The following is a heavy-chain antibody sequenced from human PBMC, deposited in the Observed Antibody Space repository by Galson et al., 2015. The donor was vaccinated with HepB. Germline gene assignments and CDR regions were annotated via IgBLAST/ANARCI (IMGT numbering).Heavy chain of an antibody. J-gene: IGHJ4*02. D-gene: IGHD2-15*01. Sequence: SLRLSCAASGFTFSTYIMHWVRQAPSKGLEWVAVISYDGSNQDYADSVRGRFTISRDSSKNMLYLQMNSLRAEDTAVFYCAREEQDCSGDTCYSAFDYWGQGTLVTVSS. V-gene: IGHV3-30*04. CDR3: AREEQDCSGDTCYSAFDY. CDR2: ISYDGSNQ. CDR1: GFTFSTYI.